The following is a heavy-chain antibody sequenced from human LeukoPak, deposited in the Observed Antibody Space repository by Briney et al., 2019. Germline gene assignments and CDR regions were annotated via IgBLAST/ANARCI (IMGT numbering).Heavy chain of an antibody. J-gene: IGHJ4*02. CDR2: INPSGGTT. Sequence: ASVKVSCKVSGYTFTSYYVLWVRQAPGQGLEWMGIINPSGGTTNYAQKFQGRVTMTRDTSTSTVHMELSSLRSEDTAVYYCARVRGGGHYFDYWGQGALVTVPS. CDR3: ARVRGGGHYFDY. CDR1: GYTFTSYY. V-gene: IGHV1-46*01. D-gene: IGHD3-16*01.